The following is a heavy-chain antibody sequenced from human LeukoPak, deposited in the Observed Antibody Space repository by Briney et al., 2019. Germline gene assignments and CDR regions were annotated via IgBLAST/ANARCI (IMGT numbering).Heavy chain of an antibody. D-gene: IGHD5-18*01. CDR1: GFTFSSYA. V-gene: IGHV3-64*01. J-gene: IGHJ4*02. CDR2: ISSNGGST. CDR3: ARGGVGLTAMVGPFDY. Sequence: GGSLRLSCAASGFTFSSYAMHWVRQAPGKGLEYVSAISSNGGSTYYANSVKGRFTISRDNSKNTLYLQMGSLRAEDMAVYYCARGGVGLTAMVGPFDYWGQGTLVTVSS.